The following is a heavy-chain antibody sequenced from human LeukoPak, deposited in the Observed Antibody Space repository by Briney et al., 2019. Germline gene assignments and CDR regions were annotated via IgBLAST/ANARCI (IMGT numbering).Heavy chain of an antibody. V-gene: IGHV3-33*08. CDR2: IGHDGSFK. CDR1: GFTFSSYG. CDR3: ARDLGRGSYVDY. J-gene: IGHJ4*02. Sequence: GRSLRLSCAASGFTFSSYGMHWVRQAPGKGLEWVAVIGHDGSFKESADAVKGRPTISRDNPRNTLYLHMSSLRAEDTAVYYCARDLGRGSYVDYWGQGSLVTVSS. D-gene: IGHD3-16*01.